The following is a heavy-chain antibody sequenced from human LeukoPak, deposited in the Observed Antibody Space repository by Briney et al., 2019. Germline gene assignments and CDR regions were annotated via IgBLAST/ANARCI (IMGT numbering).Heavy chain of an antibody. V-gene: IGHV3-11*01. J-gene: IGHJ5*02. CDR3: AGGYGSGSYSA. CDR2: ISTSDDTI. Sequence: PRGSLRLSCAASGFSFGAYYMSWIRQAPGKGLEWISYISTSDDTISYADSVKGRFTISRDNAENSLYLQMNSLRAEDTAVYYCAGGYGSGSYSAWGQGTLVTVSS. D-gene: IGHD3-10*01. CDR1: GFSFGAYY.